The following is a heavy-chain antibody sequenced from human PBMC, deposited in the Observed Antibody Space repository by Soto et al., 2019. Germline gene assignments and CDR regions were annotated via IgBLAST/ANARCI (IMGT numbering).Heavy chain of an antibody. Sequence: QVQLVQSGAEVQKPGASVKVSCKASGYTFTTYDINWVRQATGQGLEWMGWMNPNSGDTGYAEKFQGRVTMTRDTSISTAYMELSRLRSDDTAVYYCATDILTGYYWFDPWGQGTLVTVSS. V-gene: IGHV1-8*01. D-gene: IGHD3-9*01. J-gene: IGHJ5*02. CDR1: GYTFTTYD. CDR3: ATDILTGYYWFDP. CDR2: MNPNSGDT.